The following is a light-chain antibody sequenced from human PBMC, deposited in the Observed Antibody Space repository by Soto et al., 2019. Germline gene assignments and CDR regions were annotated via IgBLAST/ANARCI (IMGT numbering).Light chain of an antibody. Sequence: QSALTQPASVSGSPGQSITISCTGTSSDVGGYNYVSWYQQHPGKAPKLMISEVTNRPSGISNRFSGSKSGNTASLTISGLQGEDEADYYCCSFAGSYYVFGTGTKLTVL. J-gene: IGLJ1*01. CDR3: CSFAGSYYV. CDR1: SSDVGGYNY. CDR2: EVT. V-gene: IGLV2-14*01.